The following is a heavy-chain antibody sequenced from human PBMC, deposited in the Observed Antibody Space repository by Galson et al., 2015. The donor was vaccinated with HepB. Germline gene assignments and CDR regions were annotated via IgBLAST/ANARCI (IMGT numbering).Heavy chain of an antibody. J-gene: IGHJ3*02. D-gene: IGHD6-19*01. CDR1: GFAFSDYY. CDR3: ARRMQWVGGFDM. V-gene: IGHV3-11*03. CDR2: TSSGSGCT. Sequence: SLRLSCAASGFAFSDYYMSWVRQAPGKRLEWVSYTSSGSGCTEYADFVKGRFPISRDNPKNSLYLQMNSLKADDTAVYYCARRMQWVGGFDMWGQGTMVTVSS.